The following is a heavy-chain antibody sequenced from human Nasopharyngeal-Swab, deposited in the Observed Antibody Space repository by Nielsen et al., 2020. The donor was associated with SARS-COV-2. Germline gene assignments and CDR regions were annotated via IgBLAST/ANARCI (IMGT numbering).Heavy chain of an antibody. CDR3: ARDFGGQSDY. Sequence: GESLKISCAASGFTFSSYAMHWVRQAPGKGLEWVAVISYDGSNKYYADSVKGRFTISRDNSKNTLYLRMNSLRAEDTAVYYCARDFGGQSDYWGQGTLVTVSS. J-gene: IGHJ4*02. CDR1: GFTFSSYA. CDR2: ISYDGSNK. V-gene: IGHV3-30-3*01. D-gene: IGHD4-23*01.